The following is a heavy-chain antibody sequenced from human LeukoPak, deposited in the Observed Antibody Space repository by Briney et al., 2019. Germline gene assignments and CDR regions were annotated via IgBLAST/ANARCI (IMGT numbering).Heavy chain of an antibody. D-gene: IGHD3-10*01. CDR1: GFTFGDYA. V-gene: IGHV3-9*01. CDR3: ARRSGGRSAATNSDYYYAMDV. Sequence: PGGSLRLSCAASGFTFGDYAMHWVRQAPGKGLEWASGITWNSRNIGYADSVKGRFTISRDNAKNFLYLQMNGLKAEDTALYYCARRSGGRSAATNSDYYYAMDVWGQGTTVTVSS. CDR2: ITWNSRNI. J-gene: IGHJ6*02.